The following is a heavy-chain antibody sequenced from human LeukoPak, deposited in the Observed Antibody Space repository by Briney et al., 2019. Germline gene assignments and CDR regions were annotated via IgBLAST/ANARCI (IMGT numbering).Heavy chain of an antibody. D-gene: IGHD6-19*01. CDR3: ARDPSNSSGRYVLFDF. CDR2: FDPEDGET. J-gene: IGHJ4*02. V-gene: IGHV1-24*01. Sequence: ASVKVSCKVSGYTLTELSMHWVRQAPGKGLEWMGGFDPEDGETIYAQKFQGRVTMTTDTSTNTAYMELRSLRSDDTAVYYCARDPSNSSGRYVLFDFWGQGTLVTVSS. CDR1: GYTLTELS.